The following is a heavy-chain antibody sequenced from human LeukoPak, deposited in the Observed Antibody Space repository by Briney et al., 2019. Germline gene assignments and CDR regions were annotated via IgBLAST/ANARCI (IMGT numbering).Heavy chain of an antibody. CDR1: GYTFTGYY. J-gene: IGHJ4*02. CDR2: INPNSGGT. D-gene: IGHD3-22*01. CDR3: ARPRYYYERARYFDY. V-gene: IGHV1-2*02. Sequence: RASVKVSCKASGYTFTGYYMHLVRQAPGQGLEWMGWINPNSGGTNYAQKFQGRVTMTRDTSISTAYMELSRLRSDDTAVYYCARPRYYYERARYFDYWGQGTLVTVSS.